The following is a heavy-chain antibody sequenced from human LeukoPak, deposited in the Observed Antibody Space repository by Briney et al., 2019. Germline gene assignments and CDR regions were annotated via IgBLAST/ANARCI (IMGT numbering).Heavy chain of an antibody. Sequence: ASVKVSCKASGYTFTGYYMHWVRQAPGQGLEWMGWINPNSGGTNYAQKFQGRVTMTRDTSISTAYMELSRLRSDDTAVYYCVRDHVSEYCSGGSCYSGDYWGQGTLVTVSS. CDR3: VRDHVSEYCSGGSCYSGDY. CDR1: GYTFTGYY. V-gene: IGHV1-2*02. D-gene: IGHD2-15*01. J-gene: IGHJ4*02. CDR2: INPNSGGT.